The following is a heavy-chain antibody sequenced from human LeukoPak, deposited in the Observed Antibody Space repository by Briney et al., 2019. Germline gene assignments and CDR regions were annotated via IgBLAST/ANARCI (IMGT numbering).Heavy chain of an antibody. CDR3: GTHAGRTGSDD. D-gene: IGHD3/OR15-3a*01. Sequence: PGGSLRLSCAASGFNFRTYWMSWIRQAPGKGLEWVSYISGSGNDISYADSVKGRFTISRDNAKGSLYLQMNSLRAADTAVYYCGTHAGRTGSDDWGQGTLVTVSS. CDR2: ISGSGNDI. J-gene: IGHJ4*02. V-gene: IGHV3-11*01. CDR1: GFNFRTYW.